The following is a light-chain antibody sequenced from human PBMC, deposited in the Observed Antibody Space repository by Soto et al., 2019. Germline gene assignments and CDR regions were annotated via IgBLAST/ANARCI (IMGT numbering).Light chain of an antibody. V-gene: IGLV2-14*01. J-gene: IGLJ1*01. Sequence: QSALTQPASVSGSPGQSITISCTGTSSDVGGYNYVSWYQHHPGKAPKLMIYEVSYRPSGVSDRFSGSKSSNTASLTISGVQAEDEADYYCSSDISSSTLYVFGTGTKVTVL. CDR3: SSDISSSTLYV. CDR2: EVS. CDR1: SSDVGGYNY.